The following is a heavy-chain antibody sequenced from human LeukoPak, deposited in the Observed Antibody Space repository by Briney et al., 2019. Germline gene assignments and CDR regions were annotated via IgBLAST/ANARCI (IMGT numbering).Heavy chain of an antibody. D-gene: IGHD6-19*01. CDR2: ISYDGSNK. CDR1: GFTFSSYG. Sequence: GGSLRLSCAASGFTFSSYGMHWVRQAPGKGLEWVAVISYDGSNKYYADSVKGRFTISRDNSKNTLYLQMNSLRAEDTAVYYCAKDSSSGWSPPTSYDYWGQGTLVTVSS. CDR3: AKDSSSGWSPPTSYDY. J-gene: IGHJ4*02. V-gene: IGHV3-30*18.